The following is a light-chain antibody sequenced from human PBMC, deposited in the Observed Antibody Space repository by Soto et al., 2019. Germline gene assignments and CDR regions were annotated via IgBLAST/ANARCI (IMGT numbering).Light chain of an antibody. J-gene: IGKJ4*01. V-gene: IGKV3-11*01. CDR1: QSVSSY. CDR3: QQRSVWPST. Sequence: EIVLTQSPATLSLSPGERAALSCRASQSVSSYLAWYQQKPGQAPRLLLYDASKRAPGIPARFTGSGSGTDLTLTTSSLEPEDFAVYFWQQRSVWPSTVGGGTKVEI. CDR2: DAS.